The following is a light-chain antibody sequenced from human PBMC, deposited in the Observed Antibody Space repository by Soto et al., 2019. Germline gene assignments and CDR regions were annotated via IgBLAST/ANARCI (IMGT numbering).Light chain of an antibody. CDR2: DAS. J-gene: IGKJ1*01. V-gene: IGKV1-5*01. CDR1: QSISSW. CDR3: QQYNSYPRT. Sequence: DIQMTQSPSTVPASVGDRVTITCRASQSISSWLAWYQQKPGKAPKLLIYDASSLESGVPSRFSGSGSGTEFTLTISSLQPDDFATYYCQQYNSYPRTFGQGTKVDI.